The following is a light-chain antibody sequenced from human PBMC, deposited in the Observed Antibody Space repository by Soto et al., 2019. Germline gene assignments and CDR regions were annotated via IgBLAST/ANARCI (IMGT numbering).Light chain of an antibody. CDR2: GAS. CDR3: QQGYSTPWT. J-gene: IGKJ1*01. CDR1: QDIAVY. Sequence: DILVTQSPSSVSASVVDRVAMTCRASQDIAVYLAWYQHKPGRTPELLIHGASRLQSGVPSRFSASGSGTDFTLTLNSLQPEDFATYYCQQGYSTPWTFGQGTKVDI. V-gene: IGKV1-12*01.